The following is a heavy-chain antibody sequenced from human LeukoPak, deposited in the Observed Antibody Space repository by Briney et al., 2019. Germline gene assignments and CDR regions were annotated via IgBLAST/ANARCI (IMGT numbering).Heavy chain of an antibody. CDR2: ISSSSSYI. CDR1: RFTFSNYS. D-gene: IGHD3-9*01. Sequence: GGFLRLSCAASRFTFSNYSMNWVRQAPGKGLEWVSFISSSSSYIYYADSVKGRFTISRDNAKNSLYLQMNSLRVEDTAVYYCARVPDNYDILTGYDTPLGWGQGTLVTVSS. CDR3: ARVPDNYDILTGYDTPLG. J-gene: IGHJ4*02. V-gene: IGHV3-21*06.